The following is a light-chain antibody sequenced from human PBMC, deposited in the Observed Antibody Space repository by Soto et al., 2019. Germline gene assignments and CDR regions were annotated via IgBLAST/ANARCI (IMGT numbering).Light chain of an antibody. Sequence: DIQMTQSPSTLSASVGDRVTITCRASQSISSWLAWYQQKPGKAPKLLIYYASTFESGVPSRFSGSGSGTEFTLTISSLQHDDFAAYYCQQYNNCPYTFGQGTKVEIK. V-gene: IGKV1-5*03. CDR2: YAS. CDR3: QQYNNCPYT. J-gene: IGKJ2*01. CDR1: QSISSW.